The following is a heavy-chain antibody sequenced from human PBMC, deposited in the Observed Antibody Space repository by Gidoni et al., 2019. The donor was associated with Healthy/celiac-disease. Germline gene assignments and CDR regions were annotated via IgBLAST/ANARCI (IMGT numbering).Heavy chain of an antibody. Sequence: QVQLQESGPGLVKPSETLSLTCTVSGGSISSYYWSWIRQPPGKGLEWIGYIYYSGSTNYNPSLKSRVTISVDTSKNQFSLKLSSVTAADTAVYYCARDTYYYDSSGQQDAFDIWGQGTMVTVSS. D-gene: IGHD3-22*01. V-gene: IGHV4-59*01. CDR3: ARDTYYYDSSGQQDAFDI. CDR1: GGSISSYY. J-gene: IGHJ3*02. CDR2: IYYSGST.